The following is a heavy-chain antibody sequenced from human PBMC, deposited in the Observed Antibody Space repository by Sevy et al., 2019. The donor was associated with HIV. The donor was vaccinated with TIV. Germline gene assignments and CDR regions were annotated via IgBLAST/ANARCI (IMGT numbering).Heavy chain of an antibody. CDR3: AKMNY. Sequence: GGSLRLSCEASGFAFDDSVMHWVRQAPGKGLEWVAGISWDSARIDYADSIEGRFTISRDNAKNSLYLQMNSLRTEDTALYYCAKMNYWGQGTLVTVSS. V-gene: IGHV3-9*01. CDR1: GFAFDDSV. CDR2: ISWDSARI. J-gene: IGHJ4*02.